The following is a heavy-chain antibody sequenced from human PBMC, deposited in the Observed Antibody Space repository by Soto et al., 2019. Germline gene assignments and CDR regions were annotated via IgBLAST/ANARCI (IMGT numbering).Heavy chain of an antibody. V-gene: IGHV3-73*01. CDR3: AREVNVHFYYYGMDV. CDR2: TRSKAHSYAT. CDR1: GFSFSDSA. Sequence: GGSLRLSCAASGFSFSDSAIHWVRQASGKGLEWVGRTRSKAHSYATAFAASVKGRFTISRDDSKNTVYLQMNSLRAENTAVYYCAREVNVHFYYYGMDVWGQGTTVTVSS. J-gene: IGHJ6*02. D-gene: IGHD4-4*01.